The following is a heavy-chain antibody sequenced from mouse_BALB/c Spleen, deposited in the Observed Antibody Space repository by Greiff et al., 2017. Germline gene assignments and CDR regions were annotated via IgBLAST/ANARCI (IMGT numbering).Heavy chain of an antibody. D-gene: IGHD1-2*01. CDR2: ISSGSSTI. CDR3: ARLTTAT. J-gene: IGHJ3*01. Sequence: DVQLVESGGGLVQPGGSRKLSCAASGFTFSSFGMHWVRQAPEKGLEWVAYISSGSSTIYYADTVKGRFTISRDNPKNTLFLQMTSLRSEDTAMYYCARLTTATWGQGTLVTVSA. V-gene: IGHV5-17*02. CDR1: GFTFSSFG.